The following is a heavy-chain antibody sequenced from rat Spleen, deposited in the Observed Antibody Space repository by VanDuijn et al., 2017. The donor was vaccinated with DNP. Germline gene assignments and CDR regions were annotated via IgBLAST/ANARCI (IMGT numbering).Heavy chain of an antibody. Sequence: EVQLVESGGDLVQPGRSLKLSCVGSGFTFNNYWMAWIRQVPGKGLECVASITGSGGNTYHPDSVKGRFTISRDNAKNTLYLQMNSLRSEDTATYYCARGSGSYYWYFDFWGPGTMVTVSS. J-gene: IGHJ1*01. V-gene: IGHV5-31*01. CDR3: ARGSGSYYWYFDF. CDR2: ITGSGGNT. D-gene: IGHD5-1*01. CDR1: GFTFNNYW.